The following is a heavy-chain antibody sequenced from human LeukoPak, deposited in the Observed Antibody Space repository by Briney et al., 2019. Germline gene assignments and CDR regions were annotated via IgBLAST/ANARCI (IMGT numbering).Heavy chain of an antibody. CDR2: ISGSGGST. V-gene: IGHV3-23*01. D-gene: IGHD2-8*01. Sequence: PGGSLRLSCAASGFTFSSYAMSWVRQAPGKGLEWVSAISGSGGSTYYADSVKGWFTISRDNSKNTLYLQMNSLRAEDAAVYYCAKEYCTNGVCYKGVNWFDPWGQGTLVTVSS. CDR1: GFTFSSYA. CDR3: AKEYCTNGVCYKGVNWFDP. J-gene: IGHJ5*02.